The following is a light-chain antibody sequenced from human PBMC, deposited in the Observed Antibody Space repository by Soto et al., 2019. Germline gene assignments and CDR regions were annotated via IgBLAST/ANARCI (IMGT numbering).Light chain of an antibody. Sequence: EIVLTQSPATLSSSPGERATLSCRASQSVSSYLAWYQQKPGQAPRLLIYDASNRATGIQARFSGSGSGTDFSLTISSLEPEDFAVYYCQQRSNWGPEMYTFGQGTKLEIK. CDR2: DAS. CDR3: QQRSNWGPEMYT. CDR1: QSVSSY. J-gene: IGKJ2*01. V-gene: IGKV3-11*01.